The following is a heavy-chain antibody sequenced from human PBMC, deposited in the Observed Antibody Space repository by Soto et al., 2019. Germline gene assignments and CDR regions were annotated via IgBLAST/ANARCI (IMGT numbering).Heavy chain of an antibody. Sequence: GGSLRLSCAASGFTFSSYAMSWVRQAPGKGLEWVSAISGGGGTTYYADSVKGRFTISRDNSKNTLSLQMNSLRAEDTVVYYCATVVIPPLYSGTEVWGQGTTVTVSS. J-gene: IGHJ6*02. V-gene: IGHV3-23*01. CDR2: ISGGGGTT. CDR1: GFTFSSYA. D-gene: IGHD3-22*01. CDR3: ATVVIPPLYSGTEV.